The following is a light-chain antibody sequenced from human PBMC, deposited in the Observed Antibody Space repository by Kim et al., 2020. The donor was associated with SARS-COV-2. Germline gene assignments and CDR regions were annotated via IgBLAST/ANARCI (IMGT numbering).Light chain of an antibody. CDR2: DVE. CDR1: SIDVGDFKF. Sequence: QSVTICCTSNSIDVGDFKFVSWYKQHPGTGPNLIIYDVEKRPSGVPDRFSGSKSGNTASLSISGLQAADEADYFFCSHACTFYVFWAGTKVTVL. CDR3: CSHACTFYV. J-gene: IGLJ1*01. V-gene: IGLV2-11*03.